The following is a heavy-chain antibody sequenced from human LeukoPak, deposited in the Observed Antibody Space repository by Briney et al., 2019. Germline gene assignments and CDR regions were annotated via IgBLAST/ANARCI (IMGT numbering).Heavy chain of an antibody. J-gene: IGHJ3*02. V-gene: IGHV3-9*01. CDR1: GFIFDDYA. CDR3: AKGGLAYCGGDCYSGAFDI. CDR2: ISWHSNQI. D-gene: IGHD2-21*02. Sequence: GGSLRLSCAASGFIFDDYAMHWVRQGPGKGLEWVAGISWHSNQIGYADSVKGRFTISRDNAKNSLYLQMNSLRAEDTALYYCAKGGLAYCGGDCYSGAFDIWGQGTMVTVSS.